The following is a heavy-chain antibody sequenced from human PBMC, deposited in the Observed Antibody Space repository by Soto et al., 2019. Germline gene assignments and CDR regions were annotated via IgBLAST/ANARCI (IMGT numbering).Heavy chain of an antibody. Sequence: EVQLVESGGGLVQPGGSLRLSCAASGFTFSSYWMSWVRQAPGKGLEWVANIKQDGREKYYVDSVKGRFTISRDNAKNSLYLHMNRLRAEDTAVYYCARRVSNQLLYYYYYYGMDVWGQGTTVTVSS. CDR2: IKQDGREK. D-gene: IGHD2-2*01. J-gene: IGHJ6*02. V-gene: IGHV3-7*01. CDR1: GFTFSSYW. CDR3: ARRVSNQLLYYYYYYGMDV.